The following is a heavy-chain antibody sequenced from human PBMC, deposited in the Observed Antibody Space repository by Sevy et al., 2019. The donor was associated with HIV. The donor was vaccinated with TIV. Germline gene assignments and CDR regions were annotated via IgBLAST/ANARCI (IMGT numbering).Heavy chain of an antibody. D-gene: IGHD6-13*01. CDR3: AIQPYSSSWYVWYFQH. CDR2: ISGSGGST. J-gene: IGHJ1*01. CDR1: GFTFSSYA. V-gene: IGHV3-23*01. Sequence: GGSLRLSCAASGFTFSSYAMSWVRQAPGKGLEWVSAISGSGGSTYYADSVKGRFTISRDNSKNTLYRQMNSLRAEDTAVYDCAIQPYSSSWYVWYFQHWGQGTLVTVSS.